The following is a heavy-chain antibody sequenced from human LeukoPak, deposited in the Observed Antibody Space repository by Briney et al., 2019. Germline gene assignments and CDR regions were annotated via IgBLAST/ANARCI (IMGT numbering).Heavy chain of an antibody. V-gene: IGHV3-43*02. D-gene: IGHD3-10*01. CDR1: GFSFDDYA. Sequence: PGGSLRLSCAASGFSFDDYAVPWVRQAPGKGLEWVSLISGDGGTTYYADSVKGRFTISRGNSKNSLYLQMNSLRTEDTALYYCAKDNRGYGSGTYYNLAFDYWGQGTLVTVSS. CDR3: AKDNRGYGSGTYYNLAFDY. CDR2: ISGDGGTT. J-gene: IGHJ4*02.